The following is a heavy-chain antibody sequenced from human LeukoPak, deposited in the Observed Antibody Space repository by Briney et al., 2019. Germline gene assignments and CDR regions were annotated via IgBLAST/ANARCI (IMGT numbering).Heavy chain of an antibody. Sequence: GGSLRLSCAASGFTFSSYYMSWVRQAPGKGLEWGSSISSSTSYMFYADSVRGRFTISRDNAKNSLYLQMNSLRAEDTAVYYCARDRGSGWHSFDYWGQGTLVTVSS. CDR2: ISSSTSYM. CDR1: GFTFSSYY. CDR3: ARDRGSGWHSFDY. D-gene: IGHD6-19*01. J-gene: IGHJ4*02. V-gene: IGHV3-21*01.